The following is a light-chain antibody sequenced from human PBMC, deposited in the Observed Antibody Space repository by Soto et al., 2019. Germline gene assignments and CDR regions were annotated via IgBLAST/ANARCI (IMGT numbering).Light chain of an antibody. V-gene: IGLV2-23*02. CDR3: CSYAGSSSSI. CDR1: SSVVGTYNL. Sequence: QSVLTQPASVSGAPGQSITLSCPGNSSVVGTYNLVSWYQQYPGKAPRLMIYEVTKRPSGVSNRFSGSKSGNTASLTISGLQPEDEADYYCCSYAGSSSSIFGTGTKVTVL. CDR2: EVT. J-gene: IGLJ1*01.